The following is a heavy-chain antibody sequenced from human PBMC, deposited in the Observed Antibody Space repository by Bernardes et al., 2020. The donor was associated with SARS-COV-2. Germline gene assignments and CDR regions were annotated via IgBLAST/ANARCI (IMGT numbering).Heavy chain of an antibody. CDR1: GGSISTYSYY. Sequence: SETLSLTCTVSGGSISTYSYYWGWIRQPPGKGLEWIGSVFYGGTTYYNPSLKSRITISVDTSNTHFSLKLTSVTAADTAVYYCARGKAVAGTLGGGTWFDPWGQGTLVTVSS. V-gene: IGHV4-39*02. D-gene: IGHD6-19*01. CDR3: ARGKAVAGTLGGGTWFDP. CDR2: VFYGGTT. J-gene: IGHJ5*02.